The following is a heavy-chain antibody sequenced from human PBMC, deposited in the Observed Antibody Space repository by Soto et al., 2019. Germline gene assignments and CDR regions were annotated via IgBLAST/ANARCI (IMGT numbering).Heavy chain of an antibody. CDR2: IIPIFGTA. D-gene: IGHD6-6*01. V-gene: IGHV1-69*13. Sequence: SVQVSCKASGGTFSSYAISWVRQAPGQGLEWMGGIIPIFGTANYAQKFQGRVTITADESTSTAYMELSSLRSEDTAVYYCARRGTSIAARPHYYYGMDVWGQGTTVTVSS. CDR3: ARRGTSIAARPHYYYGMDV. CDR1: GGTFSSYA. J-gene: IGHJ6*02.